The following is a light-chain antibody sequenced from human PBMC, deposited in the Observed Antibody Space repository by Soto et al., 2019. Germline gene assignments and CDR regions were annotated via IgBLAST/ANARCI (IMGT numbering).Light chain of an antibody. Sequence: QSVLTQPPSVSAAPGQKVTISCSGTNFNVGSNYLSWYQQLPGTPPRLIIYEDNRRPSGIPDRISASKSGASATLGITGLQTGDEAVYYCGVWDASLRARVFGGGTKVTVL. V-gene: IGLV1-51*02. CDR1: NFNVGSNY. J-gene: IGLJ3*02. CDR3: GVWDASLRARV. CDR2: EDN.